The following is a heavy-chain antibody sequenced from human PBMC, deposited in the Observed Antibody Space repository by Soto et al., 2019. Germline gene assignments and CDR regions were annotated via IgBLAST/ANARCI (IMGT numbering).Heavy chain of an antibody. V-gene: IGHV1-69*04. D-gene: IGHD6-13*01. J-gene: IGHJ3*02. CDR3: ARDWYPNINNAFDI. CDR2: IIPILGIA. CDR1: GGTSSNYV. Sequence: AVKVSCKASGGTSSNYVISWVRQAPGQGLEWMGRIIPILGIANYAQKFQGRVTITADKSTSTAYMELSSLRSEDTAVYYCARDWYPNINNAFDIWGQGTMVTVSS.